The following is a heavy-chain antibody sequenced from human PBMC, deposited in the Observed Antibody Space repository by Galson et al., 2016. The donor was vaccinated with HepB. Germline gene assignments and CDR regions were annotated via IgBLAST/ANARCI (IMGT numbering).Heavy chain of an antibody. V-gene: IGHV2-5*01. CDR1: GFSLSTTGVD. J-gene: IGHJ3*02. D-gene: IGHD2-21*02. CDR3: IHSSDLHHAFDI. Sequence: PALVKPTQTLTLTCTFSGFSLSTTGVDVGWIRQPPGKTLEWLALISGHGDKRYTPSLKSRLTISKDTSKQQVLLTMTNVDPVDTATYYCIHSSDLHHAFDIWGQGTSVIVSS. CDR2: ISGHGDK.